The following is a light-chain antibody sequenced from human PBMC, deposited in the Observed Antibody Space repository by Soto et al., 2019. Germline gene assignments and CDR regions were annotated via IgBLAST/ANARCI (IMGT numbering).Light chain of an antibody. J-gene: IGKJ1*01. CDR2: GAS. CDR1: QSVSSSY. V-gene: IGKV3-20*01. Sequence: EIVLTQSPGTLSLSPGERATLSCRASQSVSSSYLAWYQQKPGQAPRLLIYGASSRATGIPDRFSGSGSGTDFTLTSSRLEPEDFAVYYCQQYGSLFGQGTKVEIK. CDR3: QQYGSL.